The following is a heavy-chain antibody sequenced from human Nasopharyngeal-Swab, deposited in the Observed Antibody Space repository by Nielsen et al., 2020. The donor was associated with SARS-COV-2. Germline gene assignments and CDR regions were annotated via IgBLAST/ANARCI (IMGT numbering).Heavy chain of an antibody. CDR3: ARLLNIADPYYFDY. D-gene: IGHD6-13*01. Sequence: SETLSLTCTVSGGSISSYYWSWIRQPAGKGLEWIGRIYTSGSTNYNPSLKSRVTMSVDTSKNQFSLKLSSVTAADTAVYYCARLLNIADPYYFDYWGQGTLVTVSS. CDR2: IYTSGST. V-gene: IGHV4-4*07. CDR1: GGSISSYY. J-gene: IGHJ4*02.